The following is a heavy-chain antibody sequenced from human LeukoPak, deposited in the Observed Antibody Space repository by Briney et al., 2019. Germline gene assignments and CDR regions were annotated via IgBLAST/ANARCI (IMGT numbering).Heavy chain of an antibody. V-gene: IGHV1-2*02. CDR3: ARDPPHIVVVTAIPAFDI. Sequence: EASVKVSCKASGGTFSSYAISWVRQAPGQGLEWMGWINPNSGGTNYAQKFQGRVTMTRDTSISTAYMELSRLRSDDTAVYYCARDPPHIVVVTAIPAFDIWGQGTMVTVSS. D-gene: IGHD2-21*02. CDR1: GGTFSSYA. CDR2: INPNSGGT. J-gene: IGHJ3*02.